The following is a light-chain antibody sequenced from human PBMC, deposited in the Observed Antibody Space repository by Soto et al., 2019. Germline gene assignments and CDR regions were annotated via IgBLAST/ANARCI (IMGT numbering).Light chain of an antibody. CDR2: DAS. J-gene: IGKJ5*01. CDR1: QDISNY. CDR3: QQYYSYPIT. V-gene: IGKV1-33*01. Sequence: DIQMTQSPSSLSASVGDRVTITCQASQDISNYLNWYQQKPGKAPKLLIYDASNLETGVPSRFSGSGSGTDFTFTISSLQSEDFATYYCQQYYSYPITFGQGTRLEIK.